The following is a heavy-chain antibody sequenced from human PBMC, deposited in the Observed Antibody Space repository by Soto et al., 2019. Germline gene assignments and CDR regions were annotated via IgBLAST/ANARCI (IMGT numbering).Heavy chain of an antibody. CDR3: ATHPAAGDDFFFDY. J-gene: IGHJ4*02. CDR1: GYTFASYA. D-gene: IGHD6-13*01. CDR2: ISAYNGNT. V-gene: IGHV1-18*01. Sequence: GASVKVSCKASGYTFASYAISWMRQAPGQGLEWMGWISAYNGNTNYAQKLQGRFTISRDNSKNTLYLQMNSLRAEDTAVYYCATHPAAGDDFFFDYWGQGTLVTVSS.